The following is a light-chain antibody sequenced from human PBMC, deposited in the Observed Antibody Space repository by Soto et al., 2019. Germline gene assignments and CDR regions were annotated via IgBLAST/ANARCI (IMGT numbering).Light chain of an antibody. V-gene: IGLV1-40*01. CDR3: QSYDSSLSGSV. CDR2: GNT. Sequence: QAVVTQPPSVSGAPGQRVTISCTGSSSNIGAIYDVQWYQQLPGAAPKLLIYGNTNRPSGVPDRFSGSKSGTSASLAITELQAEDEADYYCQSYDSSLSGSVFGGGTKLTVL. J-gene: IGLJ3*02. CDR1: SSNIGAIYD.